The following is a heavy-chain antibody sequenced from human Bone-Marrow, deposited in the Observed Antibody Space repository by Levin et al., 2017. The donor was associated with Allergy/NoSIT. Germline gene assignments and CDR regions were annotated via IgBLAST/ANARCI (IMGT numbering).Heavy chain of an antibody. CDR2: INSDGSST. CDR1: GFTFSSYW. Sequence: GGSLRLSCAASGFTFSSYWMHWVRQAPGKGLVWVSRINSDGSSTSYADSVKGRFTISRDNAKNTLYLQMNSLRAEDTAVYYCARDFRWSIAARLRDGYFDLWGRGTLVTVSS. J-gene: IGHJ2*01. CDR3: ARDFRWSIAARLRDGYFDL. D-gene: IGHD6-6*01. V-gene: IGHV3-74*01.